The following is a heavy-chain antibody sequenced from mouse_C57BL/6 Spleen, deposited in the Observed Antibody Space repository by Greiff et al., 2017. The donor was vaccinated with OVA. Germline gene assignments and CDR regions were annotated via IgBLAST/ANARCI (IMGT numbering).Heavy chain of an antibody. CDR3: AKSYYGSSSYWYFDV. V-gene: IGHV1-85*01. CDR2: IYPRDGST. Sequence: VQLQQSGPELVKPGASVKLSCKASGYTFTSYDMNWVKQRPGQGLEWIGWIYPRDGSTKYNEKFKGKATLTVDTSSSTAYMELHSLTSEDSAVYFCAKSYYGSSSYWYFDVWGTGTTVTVSS. CDR1: GYTFTSYD. D-gene: IGHD1-1*01. J-gene: IGHJ1*03.